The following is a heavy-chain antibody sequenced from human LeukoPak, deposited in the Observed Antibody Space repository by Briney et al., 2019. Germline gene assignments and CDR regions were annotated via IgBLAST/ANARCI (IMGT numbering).Heavy chain of an antibody. CDR2: IIGSGGIT. V-gene: IGHV3-23*01. CDR3: AKDDALIRFND. CDR1: GFTFSNYS. J-gene: IGHJ4*02. D-gene: IGHD3-3*01. Sequence: PGGSLRLSCAASGFTFSNYSMNWVRQAPGKGLEWVSGIIGSGGITYYADSVKGRFTISRDNSKNTLYLQIYSLRAGDTAVYYCAKDDALIRFNDWGQGTLVTVSS.